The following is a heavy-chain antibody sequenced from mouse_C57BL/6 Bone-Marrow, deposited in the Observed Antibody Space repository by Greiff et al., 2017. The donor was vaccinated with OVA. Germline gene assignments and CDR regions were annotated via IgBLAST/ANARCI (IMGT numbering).Heavy chain of an antibody. Sequence: VQLQQSGPELVKPGASVKISCKASGYTFTDYYMNWVKQSHGKSLEWIGDINPNNGGTSYNQKFKGKATLTVDKSSSTAYMELRSLTSEDSAVYYCARLGTYDGYFSFDYWGQGTTLTVSS. D-gene: IGHD2-3*01. CDR2: INPNNGGT. V-gene: IGHV1-26*01. J-gene: IGHJ2*01. CDR3: ARLGTYDGYFSFDY. CDR1: GYTFTDYY.